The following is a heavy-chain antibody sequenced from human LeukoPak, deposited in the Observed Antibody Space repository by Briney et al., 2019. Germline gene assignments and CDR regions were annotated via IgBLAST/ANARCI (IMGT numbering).Heavy chain of an antibody. J-gene: IGHJ4*02. CDR1: GFTFSSYA. V-gene: IGHV3-64D*06. CDR2: ISSNGGST. CDR3: VKGGYGSGSYYQYFDY. Sequence: SGGSLRLSCSASGFTFSSYAMHWVRQAPGKGLEYVSAISSNGGSTYYADSVEGRFTISRDNSKNTLYLQMSSLRAEDTAVYYCVKGGYGSGSYYQYFDYWGQGTLVTVSS. D-gene: IGHD3-10*01.